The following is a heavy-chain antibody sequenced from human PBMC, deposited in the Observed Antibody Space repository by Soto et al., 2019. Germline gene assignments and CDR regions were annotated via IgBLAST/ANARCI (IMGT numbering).Heavy chain of an antibody. CDR3: ARGVAAAAANWFDP. Sequence: ASVKVSCKASGYTFTSYAMHWVRQAPGQRLEWMGGINAGNGNTKYSQKFQGRVTVTRDTSASTAYMELSSLRSEDTAVYYCARGVAAAAANWFDPWGQGTLVTVSS. V-gene: IGHV1-3*01. CDR2: INAGNGNT. D-gene: IGHD6-13*01. J-gene: IGHJ5*02. CDR1: GYTFTSYA.